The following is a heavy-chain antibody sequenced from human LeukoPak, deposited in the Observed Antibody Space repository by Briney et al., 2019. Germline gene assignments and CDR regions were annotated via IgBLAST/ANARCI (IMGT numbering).Heavy chain of an antibody. V-gene: IGHV4-30-2*01. D-gene: IGHD3-10*01. Sequence: SETLSLTCAVSGGSISSGDYSWSWIRQPPGKGLEWIGYIYHSGRTYYNPSLKSRVTISIDRSKNQFSLKLSSVTAAGTAVYYCGRDLLWFGEAYFVYWGQGTLVTVSS. CDR2: IYHSGRT. J-gene: IGHJ4*02. CDR3: GRDLLWFGEAYFVY. CDR1: GGSISSGDYS.